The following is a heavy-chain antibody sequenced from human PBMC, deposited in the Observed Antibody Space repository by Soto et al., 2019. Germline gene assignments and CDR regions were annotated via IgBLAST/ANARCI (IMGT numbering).Heavy chain of an antibody. D-gene: IGHD3-16*02. J-gene: IGHJ4*02. CDR1: GFTFSSYA. V-gene: IGHV3-23*01. CDR3: AKAPRKVWGSYRQDY. CDR2: ISGSGGST. Sequence: EVQLLESGGGLVQPGGSLRLSCAASGFTFSSYAMSWVRQAPGKGLEWVSAISGSGGSTYYADSVKGRFTISRDNSKNTLYLQMYSLRAEDTAVYYCAKAPRKVWGSYRQDYWGQGTLVTVSS.